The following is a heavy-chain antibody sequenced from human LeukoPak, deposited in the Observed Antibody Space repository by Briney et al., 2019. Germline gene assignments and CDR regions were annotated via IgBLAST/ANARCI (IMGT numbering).Heavy chain of an antibody. CDR1: GFTFSSYS. J-gene: IGHJ4*02. D-gene: IGHD2-2*01. V-gene: IGHV3-21*01. CDR3: ARGGIVVVPAAEFDY. CDR2: ISSSSSYI. Sequence: PGGSLRLSCAASGFTFSSYSMNWVRQAPGKGLEWVSSISSSSSYIYYADSVKGRFTISRDNAKNPLYLQMNSLRAEDTAVYYCARGGIVVVPAAEFDYWGQGTLVTVSS.